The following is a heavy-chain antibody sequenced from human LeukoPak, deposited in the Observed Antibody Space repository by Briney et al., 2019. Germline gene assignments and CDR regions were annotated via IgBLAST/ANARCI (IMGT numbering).Heavy chain of an antibody. CDR3: ARIGLLLFGELVGLIDY. D-gene: IGHD3-10*01. V-gene: IGHV1-18*01. J-gene: IGHJ4*02. Sequence: ASVTVSCMASGYTFTSYGIRGLRQAPGQGLEWMGWISGYNGNTDYAQKVQGRVTMTRDTSTNTAYLELKSLRSDDTAVYYRARIGLLLFGELVGLIDYWGQGTLVTVSS. CDR1: GYTFTSYG. CDR2: ISGYNGNT.